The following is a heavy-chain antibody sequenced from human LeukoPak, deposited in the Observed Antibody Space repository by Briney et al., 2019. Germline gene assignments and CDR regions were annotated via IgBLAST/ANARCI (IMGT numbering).Heavy chain of an antibody. CDR3: AGQPGGVTNFFDY. Sequence: SETLSLTCTVSGYSISSGYYWGWIRQPPGKGLEWIGSIYHSGSTYYNPSLKSRVTISVDTSKNQFSLKLSSMTAADTAVYYCAGQPGGVTNFFDYWGQGTLVTVSS. CDR2: IYHSGST. CDR1: GYSISSGYY. D-gene: IGHD2-21*02. J-gene: IGHJ4*02. V-gene: IGHV4-38-2*02.